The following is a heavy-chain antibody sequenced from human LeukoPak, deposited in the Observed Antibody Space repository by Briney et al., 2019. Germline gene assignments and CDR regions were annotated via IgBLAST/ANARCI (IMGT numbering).Heavy chain of an antibody. CDR2: ISGYNGNT. V-gene: IGHV1-18*01. CDR1: GYNFATSG. J-gene: IGHJ6*03. CDR3: ARGLGPYTGSYYSYYHYMDV. D-gene: IGHD1-26*01. Sequence: EASVKVSCKAYGYNFATSGIGWVRQAPGQGLEWLGWISGYNGNTKSAPKLQGRVTMTTDTSTDTAYLELGSLRVDDTAIYYCARGLGPYTGSYYSYYHYMDVWGEGTSVTVSS.